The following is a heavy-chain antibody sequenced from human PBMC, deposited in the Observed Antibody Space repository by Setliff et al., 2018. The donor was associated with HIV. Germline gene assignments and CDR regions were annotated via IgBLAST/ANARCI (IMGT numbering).Heavy chain of an antibody. CDR2: ISYSGNT. J-gene: IGHJ4*02. D-gene: IGHD3-3*01. CDR1: GYSISSGYY. Sequence: SETLSLTCAVSGYSISSGYYWGWIRQPPGKGLEWIGSISYSGNTYYHPSLQSRVTISLDMSKDQFSLKVKSVTAADTAIYYCARDKTTTGFLDPWGQGILVTVSS. CDR3: ARDKTTTGFLDP. V-gene: IGHV4-38-2*02.